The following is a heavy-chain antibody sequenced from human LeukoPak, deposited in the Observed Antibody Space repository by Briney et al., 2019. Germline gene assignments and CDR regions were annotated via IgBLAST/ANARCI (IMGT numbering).Heavy chain of an antibody. CDR2: IYYSGST. V-gene: IGHV4-30-4*01. D-gene: IGHD1-26*01. CDR1: GGSISSGDYY. CDR3: ARGGVRGPWYFDL. J-gene: IGHJ2*01. Sequence: SETLSLTCTVSGGSISSGDYYWSWLRQPPGKGLEWIGYIYYSGSTYYNPSLKSRVTISVDTSKNQFSLKLSSVTAADTAVYYCARGGVRGPWYFDLWGRGTLVTVSS.